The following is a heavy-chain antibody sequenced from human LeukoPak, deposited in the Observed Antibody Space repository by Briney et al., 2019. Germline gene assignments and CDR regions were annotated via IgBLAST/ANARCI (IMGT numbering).Heavy chain of an antibody. D-gene: IGHD6-13*01. CDR3: ARFGSSSFEY. CDR1: GFTFSSYA. J-gene: IGHJ4*02. CDR2: IRSSGSTI. V-gene: IGHV3-48*03. Sequence: GGSLRLSCAASGFTFSSYAMNWVRQAPGKGLEWVSYIRSSGSTIYYADSVKGRFTISRDSAKNSLYLQMNSLRAEDTAVYYCARFGSSSFEYWGQGTLVTVSS.